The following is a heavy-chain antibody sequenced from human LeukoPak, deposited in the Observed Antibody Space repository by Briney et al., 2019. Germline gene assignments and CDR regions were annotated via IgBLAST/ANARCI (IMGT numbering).Heavy chain of an antibody. Sequence: GESLKISCNGSGYSFTNYWIGWVRQMPGKGLEWMGIIYPGDSDTRYSPSFQGQVTISADKSITTAYLQWSSLKASDTAMYYCARVAPYYTESWFDPWGQGTMVTVSS. D-gene: IGHD3-10*01. J-gene: IGHJ5*02. CDR2: IYPGDSDT. V-gene: IGHV5-51*01. CDR3: ARVAPYYTESWFDP. CDR1: GYSFTNYW.